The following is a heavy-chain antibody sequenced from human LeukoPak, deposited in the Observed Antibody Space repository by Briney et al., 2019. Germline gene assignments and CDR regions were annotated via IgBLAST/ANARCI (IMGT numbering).Heavy chain of an antibody. D-gene: IGHD5-18*01. CDR3: AKDDGYSYGYDY. V-gene: IGHV3-23*01. CDR1: GFTFSSYS. Sequence: PGGSLRLSCAASGFTFSSYSMNWVRQAPGKGLEWVSATSGSGGSTYYADSVKGRFTISRDNSKNTLYLQMNSLRAEDTAVYYCAKDDGYSYGYDYWGQGTLVTVSS. J-gene: IGHJ4*02. CDR2: TSGSGGST.